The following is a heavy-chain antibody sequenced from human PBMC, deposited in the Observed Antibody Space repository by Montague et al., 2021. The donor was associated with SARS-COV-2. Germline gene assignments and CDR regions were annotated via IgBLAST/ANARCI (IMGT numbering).Heavy chain of an antibody. D-gene: IGHD6-19*01. V-gene: IGHV4-34*01. J-gene: IGHJ4*02. CDR3: ARVCPSAWRQLCC. CDR2: KNRDGNT. Sequence: KNRDGNTXYNPSLQSRVTMSVEKSKNQLSLRLTSVTAADPAVYYCARVCPSAWRQLCCWGKGVLVTVAS.